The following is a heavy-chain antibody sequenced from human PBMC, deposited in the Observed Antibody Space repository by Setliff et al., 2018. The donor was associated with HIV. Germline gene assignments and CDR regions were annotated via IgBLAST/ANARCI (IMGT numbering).Heavy chain of an antibody. D-gene: IGHD3-22*01. J-gene: IGHJ4*02. CDR3: ARGLDYYDSSGYVDY. CDR2: INPNSGGT. CDR1: GYDFRRYG. Sequence: GASVKVSCKTSGYDFRRYGIAWVRQAPGQGLEWMGWINPNSGGTTYAQKFQGRVTMTRDTSISTAYMEVSRLRSDDTAVYYCARGLDYYDSSGYVDYWGQGTLVTVSS. V-gene: IGHV1-2*02.